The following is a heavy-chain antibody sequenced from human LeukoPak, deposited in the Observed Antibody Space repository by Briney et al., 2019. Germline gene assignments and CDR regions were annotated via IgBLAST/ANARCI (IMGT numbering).Heavy chain of an antibody. CDR2: IRSDGSNK. D-gene: IGHD3-10*02. CDR3: AKGGVRGIYYFDY. V-gene: IGHV3-30*02. J-gene: IGHJ4*02. CDR1: GFSFSSYA. Sequence: GGSLRLSCAASGFSFSSYALHWVRQAPGKGLEWVAFIRSDGSNKYHADSVKGRFTISRDTTKNTLYLQMNSLRAEDTAVYYCAKGGVRGIYYFDYWGQGTLVTVSS.